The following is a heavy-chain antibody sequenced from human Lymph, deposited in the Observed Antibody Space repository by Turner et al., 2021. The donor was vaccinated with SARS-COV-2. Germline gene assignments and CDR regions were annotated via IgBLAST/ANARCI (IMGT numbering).Heavy chain of an antibody. CDR3: ARDLDTAGGMDV. Sequence: EVQLVESGGGLVQPGGSLRLSCAASGLTVSSNYMSWVRQAPGKGLEWVSVSYSGGTTYYADSVKGRFTISRHNAKNTLYLQMNSLRAEDTAVYYCARDLDTAGGMDVWGQGTTVTVSS. V-gene: IGHV3-53*04. D-gene: IGHD5-18*01. CDR2: SYSGGTT. CDR1: GLTVSSNY. J-gene: IGHJ6*02.